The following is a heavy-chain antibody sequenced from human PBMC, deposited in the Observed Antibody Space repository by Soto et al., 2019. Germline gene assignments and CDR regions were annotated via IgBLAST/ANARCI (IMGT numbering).Heavy chain of an antibody. J-gene: IGHJ4*02. CDR2: ISSGSSYI. CDR1: GFTFSNYN. Sequence: GGSLRLSCAASGFTFSNYNMKWVRQAPGKGLEWVSSISSGSSYIYYTDSVKGRFTISRDNAKNSLYLQMNSLRAEDTAVNYCARDSSFSFDYWGQGTLVTVSS. V-gene: IGHV3-21*01. CDR3: ARDSSFSFDY. D-gene: IGHD6-13*01.